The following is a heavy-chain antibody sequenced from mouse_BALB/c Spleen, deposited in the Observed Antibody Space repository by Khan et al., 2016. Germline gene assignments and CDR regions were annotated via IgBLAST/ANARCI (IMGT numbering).Heavy chain of an antibody. J-gene: IGHJ2*01. CDR3: GRGDF. CDR1: GFTFSNFG. Sequence: EVELVESGGGLVQPGGSRKLSCAASGFTFSNFGMYWVRQAPEKGLEWVAFISSGSSTIYYADTVKGRFTVSRDNPKNTLFLQMTSLGSEDTAMYYCGRGDFWGQGTTLTVSS. CDR2: ISSGSSTI. V-gene: IGHV5-17*02.